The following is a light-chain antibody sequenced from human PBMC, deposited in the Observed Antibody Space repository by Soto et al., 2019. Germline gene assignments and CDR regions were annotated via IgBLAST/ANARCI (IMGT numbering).Light chain of an antibody. Sequence: SVLTQPPSVSGAPGQRVTISCTGSSSSIGAGYDVHWYQQLPGTAPKLLIYGNSNRPSGVPDRFSGSKSGTSASLAITGLQAEDEADYYCQSYDGSLSGHYVFGTGTKLTVL. CDR2: GNS. CDR3: QSYDGSLSGHYV. J-gene: IGLJ1*01. V-gene: IGLV1-40*01. CDR1: SSSIGAGYD.